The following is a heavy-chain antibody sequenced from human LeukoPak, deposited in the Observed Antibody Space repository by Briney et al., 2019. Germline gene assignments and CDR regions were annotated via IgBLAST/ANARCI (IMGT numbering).Heavy chain of an antibody. D-gene: IGHD4-23*01. CDR2: IYPGDSDT. Sequence: GDSLKISCKGSGYTFITYWIGWVRQMPGKGLEWMGIIYPGDSDTRYSPSFKGQVTISAAKSISTAYLQWSSLKASDTAMYYCARPDDYGGKPAAFDIWGQGTMVTVSS. V-gene: IGHV5-51*01. CDR3: ARPDDYGGKPAAFDI. J-gene: IGHJ3*02. CDR1: GYTFITYW.